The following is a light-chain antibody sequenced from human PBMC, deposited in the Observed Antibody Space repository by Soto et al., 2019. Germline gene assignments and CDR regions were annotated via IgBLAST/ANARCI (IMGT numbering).Light chain of an antibody. CDR1: QSVSNTY. CDR2: GAS. CDR3: QQYGNSPCT. J-gene: IGKJ1*01. Sequence: EIVLTQSPGTLSLSPGERATLSCRASQSVSNTYLSWYQQRPGQAPRLLTYGASSRAIGIPARFSGSGSGTDFTLTTTGLEPEDFAVYYCQQYGNSPCTFGQGTKVEIK. V-gene: IGKV3-20*01.